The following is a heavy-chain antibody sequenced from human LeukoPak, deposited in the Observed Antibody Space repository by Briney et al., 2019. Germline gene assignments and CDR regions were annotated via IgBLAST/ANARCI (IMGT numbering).Heavy chain of an antibody. Sequence: PGRSLRLSCAASGFTFSSYGMHWVRQAPGKGLEWVAVIWYDGSNKYYADSVKGRFTISRDDSKNTLYLQMNSLKTEDTAVYYCTTAGLPNDYGDYYYYGMDVWGQGTTVTVSS. CDR1: GFTFSSYG. D-gene: IGHD4-17*01. CDR2: IWYDGSNK. CDR3: TTAGLPNDYGDYYYYGMDV. V-gene: IGHV3-33*01. J-gene: IGHJ6*02.